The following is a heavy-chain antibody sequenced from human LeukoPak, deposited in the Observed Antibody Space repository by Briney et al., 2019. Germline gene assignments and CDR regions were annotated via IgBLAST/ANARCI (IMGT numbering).Heavy chain of an antibody. V-gene: IGHV3-9*01. CDR2: IRWNGGSI. CDR3: AKDRTYGSSGYPAFDI. D-gene: IGHD3-10*01. J-gene: IGHJ3*02. Sequence: GGSLRLSCAASGFTFDDYAMHWVRQAPGKGLEWVSGIRWNGGSIGYADSVKGRFTISRDNAKNSLYLQMNSLRAEDTALYYCAKDRTYGSSGYPAFDIWGQGTMVTVSS. CDR1: GFTFDDYA.